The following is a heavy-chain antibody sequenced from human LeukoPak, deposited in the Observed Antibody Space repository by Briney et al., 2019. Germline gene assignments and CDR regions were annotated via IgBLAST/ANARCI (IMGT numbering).Heavy chain of an antibody. CDR3: ARGGITGTTSFI. D-gene: IGHD1-7*01. Sequence: PGGSLRLSCAASGFSLSSYSMNWVRQAPGKGLEWVSSISSSSSYIYYADSVKGRFTFSRDNAKNSLYLQMNSLRAEDTAVYYCARGGITGTTSFIWGQGTLVTVSS. CDR2: ISSSSSYI. J-gene: IGHJ4*02. V-gene: IGHV3-21*01. CDR1: GFSLSSYS.